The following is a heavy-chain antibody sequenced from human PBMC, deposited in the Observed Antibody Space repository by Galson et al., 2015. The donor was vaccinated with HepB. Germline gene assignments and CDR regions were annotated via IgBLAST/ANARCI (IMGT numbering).Heavy chain of an antibody. CDR3: ARHLPLTIFGVVNGAFDI. J-gene: IGHJ3*02. Sequence: QSGAEVKKPGESLRNSCKGSGYSFTSYWISWVRQMPGKGLEWMGRIDPSDSYTNYSPSFQGHVTISADKSISTAYLQWSSLKASDTAMYYCARHLPLTIFGVVNGAFDIWGQGTMVTVSS. CDR2: IDPSDSYT. D-gene: IGHD3-3*01. V-gene: IGHV5-10-1*01. CDR1: GYSFTSYW.